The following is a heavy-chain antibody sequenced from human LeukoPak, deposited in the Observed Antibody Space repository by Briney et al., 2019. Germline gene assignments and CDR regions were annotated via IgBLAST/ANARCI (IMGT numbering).Heavy chain of an antibody. CDR3: ARDLLGYSYDAYYFDF. Sequence: GGSLRLSCATSGFIFSTYAMHWVRQAPGRGLEWVAVIWYDGSNRYYADSVKGRFTVSRDNSKNTLYLQMNSLRAEDTAVYYCARDLLGYSYDAYYFDFWGQGTLVTVSS. CDR2: IWYDGSNR. D-gene: IGHD5-18*01. CDR1: GFIFSTYA. J-gene: IGHJ4*02. V-gene: IGHV3-33*01.